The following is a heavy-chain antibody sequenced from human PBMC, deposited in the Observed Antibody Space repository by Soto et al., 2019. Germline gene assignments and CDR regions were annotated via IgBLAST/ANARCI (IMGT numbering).Heavy chain of an antibody. D-gene: IGHD3-3*01. CDR2: IYYTGST. V-gene: IGHV4-59*02. J-gene: IGHJ5*02. CDR3: ARVCYDFWSGSNLYNWFDP. CDR1: GGSGSRYF. Sequence: PSETLSPTCTVSGGSGSRYFWSSIREPPGEGVEWIAYIYYTGSTNYNPSLKSPVTMSVDTSKNQVPLKLSSVVAPETAVYSCARVCYDFWSGSNLYNWFDPWGQGTLVTVSS.